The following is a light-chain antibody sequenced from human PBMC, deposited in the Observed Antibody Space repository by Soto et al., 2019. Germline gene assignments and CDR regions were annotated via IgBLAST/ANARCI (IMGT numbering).Light chain of an antibody. Sequence: QSVLTQPPSASGTPGQRVTISCSGSSYNIGSNTVNWYQKLPGTAPKLLIHSSNQRPSGVPDRFSGSKSGTSASLAISGLQSDDEADYYCAAWDDSLNGVVFGGGTKLTVL. CDR3: AAWDDSLNGVV. J-gene: IGLJ2*01. V-gene: IGLV1-44*01. CDR1: SYNIGSNT. CDR2: SSN.